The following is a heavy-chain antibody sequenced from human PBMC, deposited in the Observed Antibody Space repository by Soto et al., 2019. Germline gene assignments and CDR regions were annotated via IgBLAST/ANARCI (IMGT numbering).Heavy chain of an antibody. J-gene: IGHJ4*02. CDR2: ISSNGEKT. Sequence: PGGSLRLSCSVSGFTFSRYAMHWVRQAPGKGLEYVSGISSNGEKTYYADPVKGRFTISRDNSKNTLYLQMGSLRGEDTALYHCVKGATIAAAATDYFDYWGQGTLVTVSS. D-gene: IGHD6-25*01. CDR1: GFTFSRYA. V-gene: IGHV3-64D*06. CDR3: VKGATIAAAATDYFDY.